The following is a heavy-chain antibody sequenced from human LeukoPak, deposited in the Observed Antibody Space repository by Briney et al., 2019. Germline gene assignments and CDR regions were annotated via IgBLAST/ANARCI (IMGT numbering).Heavy chain of an antibody. Sequence: SETLSLTCTVSGGSISSSSYYWGWIRQPPGKGLEWIGSIYYSGSTYHNPSLKSRVTISVDTSKNQFSLKLSSVTAADTAVYYCARRSISIFGVWGQGTLVTVSS. J-gene: IGHJ1*01. CDR1: GGSISSSSYY. V-gene: IGHV4-39*01. CDR3: ARRSISIFGV. CDR2: IYYSGST. D-gene: IGHD3-3*01.